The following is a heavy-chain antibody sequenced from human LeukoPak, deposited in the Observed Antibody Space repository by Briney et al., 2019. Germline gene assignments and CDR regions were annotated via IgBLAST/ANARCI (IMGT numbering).Heavy chain of an antibody. Sequence: ASVKVSCKASGYTFTSYAMHWVRQAPGQRLEWMGWINAGNGNTKYSQKFQGRVTITRDTSASTAYMELSSLRSEDTAVYYCARWLGGSGSFDYWGQGTLVTVSS. V-gene: IGHV1-3*01. CDR2: INAGNGNT. CDR3: ARWLGGSGSFDY. J-gene: IGHJ4*02. D-gene: IGHD3-10*01. CDR1: GYTFTSYA.